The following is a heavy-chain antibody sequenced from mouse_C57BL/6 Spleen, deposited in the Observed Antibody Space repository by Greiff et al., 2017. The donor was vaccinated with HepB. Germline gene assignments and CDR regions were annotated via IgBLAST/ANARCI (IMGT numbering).Heavy chain of an antibody. CDR3: ARQGYYYGSSRYFDV. V-gene: IGHV5-17*01. CDR2: ISSGSSTI. D-gene: IGHD1-1*01. Sequence: EVQRVESGGGLVKPGGSLKLSCAASGFTFSDYGMHWVRQAPEKGLEWVAYISSGSSTIYYADTVKGRFTISRDNAKNTLFLQMTSLRSEDTAMYYCARQGYYYGSSRYFDVWGTGTTVTVSS. CDR1: GFTFSDYG. J-gene: IGHJ1*03.